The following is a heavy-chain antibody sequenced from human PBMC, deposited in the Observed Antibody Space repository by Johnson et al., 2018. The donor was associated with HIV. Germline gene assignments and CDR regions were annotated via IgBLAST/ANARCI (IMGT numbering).Heavy chain of an antibody. D-gene: IGHD1-26*01. Sequence: VQLVESGGGLVQPGGSLRLSCAASGFTFSNYAISWVRQAPGKGLEWVSGVSGSGNNTHYADSVQGRFTVSRDKFKNTLYLQMISLRAGDAAVYYCVKVGLVGGKEEVGAFDIWGPGTMVTVSS. J-gene: IGHJ3*02. CDR1: GFTFSNYA. V-gene: IGHV3-23*04. CDR3: VKVGLVGGKEEVGAFDI. CDR2: VSGSGNNT.